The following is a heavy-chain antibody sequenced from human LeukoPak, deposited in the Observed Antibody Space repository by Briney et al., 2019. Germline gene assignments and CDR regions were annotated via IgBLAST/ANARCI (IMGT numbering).Heavy chain of an antibody. CDR2: ISGSGGST. V-gene: IGHV3-23*01. Sequence: GGSLRLSCAASGFTFSSYAMSWVRQSPGKGLEWVSAISGSGGSTYYAYSVKGRFTISRDNSKNTLYLKMNSLRAEDTAVYYCTKNIVVVPAASFDYWGQGTLVTVS. CDR1: GFTFSSYA. J-gene: IGHJ4*02. CDR3: TKNIVVVPAASFDY. D-gene: IGHD2-2*01.